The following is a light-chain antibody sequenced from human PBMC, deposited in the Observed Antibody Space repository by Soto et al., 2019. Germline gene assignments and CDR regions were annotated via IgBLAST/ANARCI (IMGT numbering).Light chain of an antibody. CDR1: QSVFYSSY. CDR3: QQDGSSPPT. CDR2: GAS. Sequence: ENVLTQSPGTLSLSLGERATLSCRASQSVFYSSYLAWYQQKPGQAPRLLMYGASSRATGIQDRFSGSGSGTDFALTISRLEPEDFAVYYCQQDGSSPPTFGQGTDVDIK. J-gene: IGKJ1*01. V-gene: IGKV3-20*01.